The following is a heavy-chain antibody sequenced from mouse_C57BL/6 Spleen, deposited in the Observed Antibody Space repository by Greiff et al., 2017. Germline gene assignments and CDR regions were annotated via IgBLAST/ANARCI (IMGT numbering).Heavy chain of an antibody. D-gene: IGHD2-4*01. CDR3: TFYYDYDDWFAY. J-gene: IGHJ3*01. CDR2: ISSGGDYI. CDR1: GFTFSSYA. V-gene: IGHV5-9-1*02. Sequence: EVQLVESGEGLVKPGGSLKLSCAASGFTFSSYAMSWVRQTPEKRLEWVAYISSGGDYIYYADTVKGRFTISRDNARNTLYLQMSSLKSEDTAMYYCTFYYDYDDWFAYWGQGTLVTVSA.